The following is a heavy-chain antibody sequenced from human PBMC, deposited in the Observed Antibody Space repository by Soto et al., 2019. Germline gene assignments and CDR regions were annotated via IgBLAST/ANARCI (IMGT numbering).Heavy chain of an antibody. CDR3: AREEVGTGDFDY. CDR2: FDPEDGET. Sequence: ASVKVSCKVSGYTLTELSMHWVRQAPGKGLEWMGGFDPEDGETIYAQKFQGRVTMTEDTSTDTAYMELSRLRSDDTAVYYCAREEVGTGDFDYWGQGTLVTVSS. CDR1: GYTLTELS. D-gene: IGHD1-1*01. V-gene: IGHV1-24*01. J-gene: IGHJ4*02.